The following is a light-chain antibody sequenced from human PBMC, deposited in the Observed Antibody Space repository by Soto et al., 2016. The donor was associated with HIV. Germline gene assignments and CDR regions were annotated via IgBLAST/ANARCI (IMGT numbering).Light chain of an antibody. CDR3: NSRDSTTNHLV. J-gene: IGLJ2*01. CDR1: SLRGYY. Sequence: SSKLTQDPAVSVALGQTVRITCQGDSLRGYYASWYQQKPGQAPLLVIYGKNNRPSGIPDRTSGSSSGDTASLTITGTQAEDEADYYCNSRDSTTNHLVFGGGTRLTVL. V-gene: IGLV3-19*01. CDR2: GKN.